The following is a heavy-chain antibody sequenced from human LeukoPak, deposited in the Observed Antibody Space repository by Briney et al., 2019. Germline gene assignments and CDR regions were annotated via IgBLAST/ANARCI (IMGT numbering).Heavy chain of an antibody. J-gene: IGHJ4*02. Sequence: GGSLRLSCAASGFTFDDYGMSWVRQAPGKGLEWVSGINWNGGSTGYADSVKGRFTISRDNAKNSLYLQTNSLRAEDTALYYCAKPARTDYADYWGQGTLVTVSS. CDR1: GFTFDDYG. D-gene: IGHD1-14*01. CDR2: INWNGGST. CDR3: AKPARTDYADY. V-gene: IGHV3-20*04.